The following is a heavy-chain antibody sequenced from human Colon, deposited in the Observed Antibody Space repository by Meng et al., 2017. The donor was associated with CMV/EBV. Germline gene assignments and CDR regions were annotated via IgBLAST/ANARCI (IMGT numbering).Heavy chain of an antibody. D-gene: IGHD1/OR15-1a*01. V-gene: IGHV4-59*11. J-gene: IGHJ4*02. CDR1: GDSLRSHY. CDR3: ARGIGHASNNTHDY. CDR2: VYYSGAA. Sequence: SETLSLTCTVSGDSLRSHYWSWIRQPTGKGLEWMGYVYYSGAATYTPSLRSRLSISVDMSKNQVYLTLRSVTAADTAMYFCARGIGHASNNTHDYWGQGTLVTVSS.